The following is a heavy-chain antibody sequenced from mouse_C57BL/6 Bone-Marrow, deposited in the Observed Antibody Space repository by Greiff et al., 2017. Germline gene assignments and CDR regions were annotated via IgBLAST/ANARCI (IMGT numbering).Heavy chain of an antibody. CDR3: ARHDYDGASWFAY. V-gene: IGHV1-82*01. CDR1: GYAFSSSW. Sequence: QVQLQQSGPELVKPGASVKISCKASGYAFSSSWMNWVKQRPGKGLEWIGRIYPGDGDTNYNGKFKGKATLTADKSSSTAYMQLSSLTSEDSAVYFCARHDYDGASWFAYWGQGTLVTVSA. CDR2: IYPGDGDT. D-gene: IGHD2-4*01. J-gene: IGHJ3*01.